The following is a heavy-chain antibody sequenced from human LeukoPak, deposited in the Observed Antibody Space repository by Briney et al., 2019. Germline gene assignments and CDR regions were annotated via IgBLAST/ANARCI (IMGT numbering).Heavy chain of an antibody. D-gene: IGHD2-2*01. J-gene: IGHJ5*02. V-gene: IGHV4-39*01. Sequence: SETLSLTCTVSGSSISSSYYYWGWIRQPPGKGLEWIGSIYDSGSTYYNPSLKSRVTISVDTSKNQFSLHLNSVTPEDTAVYYCARRLTQYDCFYPWGQGILVTVSS. CDR3: ARRLTQYDCFYP. CDR2: IYDSGST. CDR1: GSSISSSYYY.